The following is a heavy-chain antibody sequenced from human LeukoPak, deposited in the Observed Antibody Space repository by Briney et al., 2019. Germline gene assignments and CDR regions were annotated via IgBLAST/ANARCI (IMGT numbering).Heavy chain of an antibody. Sequence: PGGSLRLSCAASGFTFSSYEMNWVRQAPGKGLEWVSYISSSGSTMYYADSVKGRFTISRDNAKNSLYLQMNSLRADYAAVYYCARDLDSSVYYLFDYWGQGTLVTVSS. CDR1: GFTFSSYE. CDR2: ISSSGSTM. J-gene: IGHJ4*02. CDR3: ARDLDSSVYYLFDY. V-gene: IGHV3-48*03. D-gene: IGHD3-22*01.